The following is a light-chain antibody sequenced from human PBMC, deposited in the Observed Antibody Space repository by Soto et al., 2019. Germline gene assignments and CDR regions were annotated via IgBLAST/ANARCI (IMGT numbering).Light chain of an antibody. J-gene: IGKJ4*01. CDR2: AAS. CDR3: QKYKSAPLT. V-gene: IGKV1-27*01. Sequence: DIQMTQSPSSLSASVGDRVTVTCRASQGISNYLAWYQQKPGKVPKLLIYAASALQSGAPSRFSGSGSGTDFNLTISGLQPEDVATYYCQKYKSAPLTFGGGTKVDIK. CDR1: QGISNY.